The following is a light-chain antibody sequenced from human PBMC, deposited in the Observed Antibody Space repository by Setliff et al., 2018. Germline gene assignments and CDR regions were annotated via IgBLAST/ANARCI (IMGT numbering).Light chain of an antibody. J-gene: IGLJ2*01. CDR3: SSYTSSSTFVG. CDR1: SSDVGGYNY. V-gene: IGLV2-14*01. Sequence: QSALAQPASVSGSPGQSITISCTGTSSDVGGYNYVSWYQQHPGKAPKLMIYDVSKRPSGVSNRFSGSKSGNTASLTISGLQAEDEADYYCSSYTSSSTFVGFGGGTKGTVL. CDR2: DVS.